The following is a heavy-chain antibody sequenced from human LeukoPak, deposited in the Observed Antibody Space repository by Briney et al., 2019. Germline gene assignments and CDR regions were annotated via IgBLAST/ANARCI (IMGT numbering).Heavy chain of an antibody. CDR1: GFTFSSYA. CDR3: ARGDEYDSSGYYYYFDY. J-gene: IGHJ4*02. D-gene: IGHD3-22*01. V-gene: IGHV3-30*04. CDR2: ISYDGSNK. Sequence: GGSLRLSCAASGFTFSSYAMHWVRQAPGKGLEWVAVISYDGSNKYYADSVKGRFTISRDNSKNTLYLQMNSLRAGDTAVYYCARGDEYDSSGYYYYFDYWGRGTLVTVSS.